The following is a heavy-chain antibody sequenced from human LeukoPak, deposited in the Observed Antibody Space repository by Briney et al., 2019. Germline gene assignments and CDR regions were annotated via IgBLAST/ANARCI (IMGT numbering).Heavy chain of an antibody. Sequence: ASMKVSCKTSGYRFTSYGITWVRQAPGQGLEWMGWIGGYKGHTNYAPKFQGRVTITADKSTSTAYMELSSLRSEDTAVYYCARWGMATITYYYYGMDVWGQGTTVTVSS. CDR1: GYRFTSYG. V-gene: IGHV1-18*04. J-gene: IGHJ6*02. CDR3: ARWGMATITYYYYGMDV. CDR2: IGGYKGHT. D-gene: IGHD5-24*01.